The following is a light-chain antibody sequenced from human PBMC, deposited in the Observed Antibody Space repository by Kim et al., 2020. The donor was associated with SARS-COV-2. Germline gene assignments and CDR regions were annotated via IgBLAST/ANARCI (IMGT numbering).Light chain of an antibody. CDR1: SSDVGGYNY. V-gene: IGLV2-14*03. J-gene: IGLJ2*01. CDR2: DVS. Sequence: QSALTQPASVSGSPGQSITISCTGTSSDVGGYNYVSWYQQHPGKAPKLMIYDVSNRPSGVSNRFSGSKSGNTASLTISGLQAEDEADYYCSSYTSSSSPHVVFGGGTQLTVL. CDR3: SSYTSSSSPHVV.